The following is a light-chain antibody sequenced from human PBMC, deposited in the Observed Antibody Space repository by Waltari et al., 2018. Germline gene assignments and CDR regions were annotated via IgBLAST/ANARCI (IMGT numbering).Light chain of an antibody. CDR2: SAS. CDR1: QSISSY. CDR3: QHSHTTPLT. Sequence: DIQMTQSPSSLSASVGDRVTITCRASQSISSYLNWYQQRPGKAPKLLISSASSLQSGVPSRFSGSGSGTDFTLTISSLQPEDIATYYCQHSHTTPLTFGPGSKVEIK. V-gene: IGKV1-39*01. J-gene: IGKJ3*01.